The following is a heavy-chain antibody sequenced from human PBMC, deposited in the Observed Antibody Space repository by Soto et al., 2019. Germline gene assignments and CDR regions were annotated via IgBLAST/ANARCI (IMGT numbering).Heavy chain of an antibody. CDR2: IWYDGRNK. Sequence: QVQLVESGGGVVQPGRSLRLSCAASGFTFSSYGMHWVRQAPGKGLEWVAVIWYDGRNKYYADSVKGRFTISRDNSKNTLYLQMNSLRAEDTAVYYCARDHLRYSENHRRGEYYYYDGMDVWGKGTTVTVSS. CDR1: GFTFSSYG. D-gene: IGHD1-26*01. J-gene: IGHJ6*04. V-gene: IGHV3-33*01. CDR3: ARDHLRYSENHRRGEYYYYDGMDV.